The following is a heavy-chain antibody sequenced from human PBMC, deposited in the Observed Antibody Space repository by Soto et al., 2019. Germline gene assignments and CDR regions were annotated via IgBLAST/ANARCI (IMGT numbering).Heavy chain of an antibody. CDR3: PRPTAAGYAPQEFGH. Sequence: ASETLSLTGSVSGVAVSGPSFYCAWVRQSPGKGLGWIGSLYYIGSACYSPSLRSRITISAHSFRNQFSLKLSWVTAADTGFYFCPRPTAAGYAPQEFGHCGKGALVTVSS. D-gene: IGHD6-25*01. CDR1: GVAVSGPSFY. V-gene: IGHV4-39*01. J-gene: IGHJ4*02. CDR2: LYYIGSA.